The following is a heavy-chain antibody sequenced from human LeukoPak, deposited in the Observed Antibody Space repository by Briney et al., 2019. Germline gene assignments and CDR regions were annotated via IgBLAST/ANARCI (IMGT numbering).Heavy chain of an antibody. D-gene: IGHD3-22*01. V-gene: IGHV5-51*01. CDR1: GYSFTSYW. CDR3: ASGYYYDSSGHESLTT. J-gene: IGHJ5*02. CDR2: IYPGDSDT. Sequence: GESLKISFKGSGYSFTSYWIGWVRQMPGKGLEWMGIIYPGDSDTRYSPSFQGQVTISADKSISTAYLQWSSLKASDTAMYYCASGYYYDSSGHESLTTWGQGTLVTVSS.